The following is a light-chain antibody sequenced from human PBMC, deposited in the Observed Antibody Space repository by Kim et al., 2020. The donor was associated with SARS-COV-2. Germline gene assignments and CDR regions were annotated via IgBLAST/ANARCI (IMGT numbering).Light chain of an antibody. V-gene: IGLV4-69*01. CDR1: SGHSSYA. CDR2: LNSDGSH. J-gene: IGLJ3*02. Sequence: ASVNLTCTLSSGHSSYAIAWHQQQAEKSPRYLMKLNSDGSHTKGDGIPDRFSGSSSGAERYLSISSLQSEDEADYYCQTWDTDIRVFGGGTQLTV. CDR3: QTWDTDIRV.